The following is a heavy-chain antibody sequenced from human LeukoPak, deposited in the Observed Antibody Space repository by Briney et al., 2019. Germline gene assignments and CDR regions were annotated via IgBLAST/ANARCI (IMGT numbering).Heavy chain of an antibody. Sequence: PGGSLRLSCAASGFTFSSYSMNWVRQAPGKGLEWVSSISSSSSYIYYADSVKGRFTISRDNAKNSLYLQMNSLRAEDTAVYYCARELSYSSSWRPCDYWGQGTLVTVSS. CDR1: GFTFSSYS. V-gene: IGHV3-21*01. D-gene: IGHD6-13*01. CDR2: ISSSSSYI. J-gene: IGHJ4*02. CDR3: ARELSYSSSWRPCDY.